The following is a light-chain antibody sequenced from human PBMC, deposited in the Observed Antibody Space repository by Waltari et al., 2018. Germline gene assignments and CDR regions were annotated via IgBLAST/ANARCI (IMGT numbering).Light chain of an antibody. CDR2: KNV. V-gene: IGLV3-25*03. CDR3: QSRDSTTLFV. Sequence: SYELTQPPSLSVSPGQTARIPCPGDAFSSQWAFWYQQKPGRSPILLIYKNVERPSEIPARFSGSHSGTTVTLTISGVQAEDEADYYCQSRDSTTLFVFGAGTKLTVL. CDR1: AFSSQW. J-gene: IGLJ2*01.